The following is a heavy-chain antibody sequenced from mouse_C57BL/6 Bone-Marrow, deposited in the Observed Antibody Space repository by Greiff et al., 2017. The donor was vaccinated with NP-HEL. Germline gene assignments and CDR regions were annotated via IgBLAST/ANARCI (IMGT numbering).Heavy chain of an antibody. Sequence: VKLVESGPELVKPGASVKISCKASGYAFSSSWMNWVKQRPGKGLEWIGRIYPGDGDTNYNGKFKGKATLTADKSSSTAYMQLSSLTSEDSAVYFCARWYYGFYYAMDYWGQGTSVTVSS. V-gene: IGHV1-82*01. CDR2: IYPGDGDT. CDR1: GYAFSSSW. D-gene: IGHD1-1*01. CDR3: ARWYYGFYYAMDY. J-gene: IGHJ4*01.